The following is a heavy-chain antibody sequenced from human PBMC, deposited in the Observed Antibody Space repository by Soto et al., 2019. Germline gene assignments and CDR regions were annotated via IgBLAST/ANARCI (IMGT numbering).Heavy chain of an antibody. J-gene: IGHJ4*02. CDR3: ARDSGYHYDRFDC. CDR2: IIPIFGTA. V-gene: IGHV1-69*13. D-gene: IGHD3-22*01. CDR1: GGTFSSYA. Sequence: SVKVSCKASGGTFSSYAISWVRQAPGQGLEWMGGIIPIFGTANYAQKFQGRVTITADESTSTAYMELSSLRSEDTAVYYCARDSGYHYDRFDCWGQGTLVTVSS.